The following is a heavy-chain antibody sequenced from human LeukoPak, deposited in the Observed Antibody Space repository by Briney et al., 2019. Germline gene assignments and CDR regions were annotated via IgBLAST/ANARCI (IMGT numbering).Heavy chain of an antibody. J-gene: IGHJ5*02. D-gene: IGHD2-2*01. Sequence: ASVKVSCKASGYTFTSYYMHWVRQAPGQGLEWMGIINPSGGSTSYAQKFQGRVTMTRDTSTSTVYMELSSLRSEDTAVYYCAREPFDIVVVPAPYNWFDPWGQGTLVTVSS. CDR1: GYTFTSYY. CDR3: AREPFDIVVVPAPYNWFDP. CDR2: INPSGGST. V-gene: IGHV1-46*01.